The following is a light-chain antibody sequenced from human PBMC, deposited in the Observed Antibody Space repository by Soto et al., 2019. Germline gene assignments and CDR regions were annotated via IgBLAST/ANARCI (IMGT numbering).Light chain of an antibody. J-gene: IGKJ1*01. Sequence: IMMTQSPATVSVYPGERAALSCRASQSVRSNLAWYQQKPGQAPRLLIYGASTRANGIPARFSGSGSGTEFTLAISSLQSEDFAVYYCQQYNNWPFWTFGQGTKVDIK. V-gene: IGKV3-15*01. CDR1: QSVRSN. CDR2: GAS. CDR3: QQYNNWPFWT.